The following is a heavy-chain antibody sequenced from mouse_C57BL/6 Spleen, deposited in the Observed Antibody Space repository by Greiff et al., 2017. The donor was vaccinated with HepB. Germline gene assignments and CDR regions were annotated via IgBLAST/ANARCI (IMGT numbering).Heavy chain of an antibody. CDR3: ARGRWDWVAY. D-gene: IGHD4-1*01. J-gene: IGHJ3*01. CDR2: ILPGSGGT. V-gene: IGHV1-9*01. CDR1: GYTFTGYC. Sequence: QVQLQQSGAELMKPGASVKLSCTATGYTFTGYCIQWVKQRPGHGLEWIGEILPGSGGTNYNEKFKGKATFTADTSSNTAYMQLSSLTTEDSAIYYCARGRWDWVAYWGQGTLVTVSA.